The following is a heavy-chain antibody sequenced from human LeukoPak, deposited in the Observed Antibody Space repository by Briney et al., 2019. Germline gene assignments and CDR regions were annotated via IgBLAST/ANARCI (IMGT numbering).Heavy chain of an antibody. CDR3: ARTHAKPTIFGVVIIRHADH. D-gene: IGHD3-3*01. J-gene: IGHJ5*02. CDR2: IYHSGST. V-gene: IGHV4-38-2*01. CDR1: GYSISSGYY. Sequence: KTSETLSLTCAVSGYSISSGYYWGWIRQPPGKGLEWIGSIYHSGSTYYNPSLKSRVTISVDTSKNQFSLKLSSVTAADTAVYYCARTHAKPTIFGVVIIRHADHWGQGTLVTVSS.